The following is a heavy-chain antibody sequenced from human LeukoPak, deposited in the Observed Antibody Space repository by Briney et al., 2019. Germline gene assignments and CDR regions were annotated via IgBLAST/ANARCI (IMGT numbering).Heavy chain of an antibody. J-gene: IGHJ4*02. CDR2: IRHAGSDK. V-gene: IGHV3-30*02. CDR1: GFTFSTYG. Sequence: GVSLRLSCAASGFTFSTYGMLWVRQAPGKGLEWVAFIRHAGSDKYYADSVRGRFTISRDNSKNTLYLQISSLRAEDEALYYPAKDRGSDYAGTEGVYLENWGQGTLVTVSS. D-gene: IGHD4-23*01. CDR3: AKDRGSDYAGTEGVYLEN.